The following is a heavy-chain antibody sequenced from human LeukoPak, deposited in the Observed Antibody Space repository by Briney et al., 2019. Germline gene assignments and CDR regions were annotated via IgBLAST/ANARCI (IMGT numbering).Heavy chain of an antibody. V-gene: IGHV4-30-2*01. CDR1: GGSLSSGGYS. D-gene: IGHD3-16*01. CDR2: IYHSGST. J-gene: IGHJ2*01. CDR3: ARDPRGYDYVWGSYSNWYFDL. Sequence: SQTLSLTCAVSGGSLSSGGYSWSWVRQPPGRGLEWIGYIYHSGSTYYNPSLQSRVTISVDRSNNQFSLKLSSVTAADTAVYYCARDPRGYDYVWGSYSNWYFDLWGRGTLVTVSS.